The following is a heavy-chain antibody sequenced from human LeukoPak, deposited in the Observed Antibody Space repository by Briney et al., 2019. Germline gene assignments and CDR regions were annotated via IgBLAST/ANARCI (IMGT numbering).Heavy chain of an antibody. CDR2: IYNRGRT. Sequence: SETLSLTCTVSDSSISSYYWSWIRQPPGKGLEWIGYIYNRGRTNYNPSLKSRVTISVDTSKNQFSLKLSSVTAADTAVYYCARTVYYYDSSGYYHWYFDLWGRGTLVTVSS. V-gene: IGHV4-59*01. CDR3: ARTVYYYDSSGYYHWYFDL. D-gene: IGHD3-22*01. CDR1: DSSISSYY. J-gene: IGHJ2*01.